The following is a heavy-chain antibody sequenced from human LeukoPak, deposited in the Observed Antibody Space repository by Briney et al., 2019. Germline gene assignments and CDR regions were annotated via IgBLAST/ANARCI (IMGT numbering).Heavy chain of an antibody. CDR3: ARLEPLAARELTGHAFDI. Sequence: SETLSLTCTVSGGSISSYYWSWIRQPPGKGLEWIGYIYYSGSTNYNPSLKSRVTISVDTSKNQFSLKLNSVTAADTAVYYCARLEPLAARELTGHAFDIWGQGTMVTVSS. D-gene: IGHD6-6*01. V-gene: IGHV4-59*01. CDR2: IYYSGST. CDR1: GGSISSYY. J-gene: IGHJ3*02.